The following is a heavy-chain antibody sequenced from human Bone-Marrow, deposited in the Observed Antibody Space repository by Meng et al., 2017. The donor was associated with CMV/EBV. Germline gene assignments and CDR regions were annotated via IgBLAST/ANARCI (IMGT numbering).Heavy chain of an antibody. V-gene: IGHV1-8*01. CDR3: ARVRIFGVVTPVDV. Sequence: ASVKVSCKASGYTFTSYDINWVRQATGQGLEWMGWMNPNSGNTGYAQKFQGRVTMTRNTSISTAYMELSSLRCEDTAVYYWARVRIFGVVTPVDVWGQGTTVTVSS. D-gene: IGHD3-3*01. J-gene: IGHJ6*02. CDR2: MNPNSGNT. CDR1: GYTFTSYD.